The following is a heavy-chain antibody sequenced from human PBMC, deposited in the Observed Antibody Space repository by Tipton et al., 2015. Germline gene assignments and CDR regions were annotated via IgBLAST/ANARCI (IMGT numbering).Heavy chain of an antibody. Sequence: TLSLTCTVSGGPISNYYWNWIRQPPGKGLEWIGYISYSGSPNYNPSLRSRVTISVDASKNQFSLQLSSITAADTAVYYCARGHYVSGWYSHYFDLWGRGSLVTVSS. V-gene: IGHV4-59*12. CDR2: ISYSGSP. J-gene: IGHJ2*01. CDR1: GGPISNYY. CDR3: ARGHYVSGWYSHYFDL. D-gene: IGHD6-19*01.